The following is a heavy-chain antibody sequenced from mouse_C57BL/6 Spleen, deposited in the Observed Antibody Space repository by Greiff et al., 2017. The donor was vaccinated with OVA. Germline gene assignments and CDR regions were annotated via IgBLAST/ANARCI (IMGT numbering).Heavy chain of an antibody. J-gene: IGHJ4*01. CDR1: GYAFTNYL. D-gene: IGHD2-14*01. V-gene: IGHV1-54*01. CDR2: INPGSGGT. Sequence: VQLQQSGAELVRPGTSVKVSCKASGYAFTNYLIEWVKQRPGQGLEWIGVINPGSGGTNYNEKFKGKATLTADKSSSTAYMQLSSLTSEDSAVYFCARGYGFHYAMDYWGQGTSVTVSS. CDR3: ARGYGFHYAMDY.